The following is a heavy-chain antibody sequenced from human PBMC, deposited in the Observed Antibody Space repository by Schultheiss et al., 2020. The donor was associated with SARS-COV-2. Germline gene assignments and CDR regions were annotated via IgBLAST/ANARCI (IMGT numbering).Heavy chain of an antibody. Sequence: ASVKVSCKASGYTFTGYYMHWVRQAPGQGLEWMGRINPNSGGTNYAQKFQGRVTMTRDTSISTAYMELSRLRSDDTAEYYCARDLCSSTSCYAADMPGFDPWGQGTLVTVSS. V-gene: IGHV1-2*06. CDR2: INPNSGGT. J-gene: IGHJ5*02. D-gene: IGHD2-2*01. CDR1: GYTFTGYY. CDR3: ARDLCSSTSCYAADMPGFDP.